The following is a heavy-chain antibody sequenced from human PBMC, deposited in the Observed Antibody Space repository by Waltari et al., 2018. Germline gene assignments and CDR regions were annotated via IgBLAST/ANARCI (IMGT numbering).Heavy chain of an antibody. CDR1: GGSISSSTYY. D-gene: IGHD3-9*01. CDR2: IYYSGPT. CDR3: ARLPLNYAVDV. J-gene: IGHJ6*02. V-gene: IGHV4-39*07. Sequence: QLQLQESGPGLVKPSVTLSLTCTVSGGSISSSTYYWGWIRQTPGKGRECIGSIYYSGPTYHNPSLKTRITISLDTSQNQFSLKLYSVTAADTAVYYCARLPLNYAVDVWGQGTTVTVSS.